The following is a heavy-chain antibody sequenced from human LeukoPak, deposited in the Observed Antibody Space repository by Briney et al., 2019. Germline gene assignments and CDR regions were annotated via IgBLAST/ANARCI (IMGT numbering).Heavy chain of an antibody. D-gene: IGHD6-13*01. CDR2: MSSSGSSI. CDR3: TSSRVAAPGTLDY. Sequence: GGSLRLSCAASGFTFSDHYINWIRQAPGKGLERVSYMSSSGSSIFYADSVKGRFTISRNNAKNSLHLQTNSLRAEDTAVYYCTSSRVAAPGTLDYWGQGTLVTVSS. V-gene: IGHV3-11*01. CDR1: GFTFSDHY. J-gene: IGHJ4*02.